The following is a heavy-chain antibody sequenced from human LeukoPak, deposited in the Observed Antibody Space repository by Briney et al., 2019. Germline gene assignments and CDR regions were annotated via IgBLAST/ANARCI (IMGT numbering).Heavy chain of an antibody. CDR2: IYTSGST. V-gene: IGHV4-4*09. CDR3: ARADWLVRFDY. CDR1: GGSISSYY. D-gene: IGHD3-9*01. J-gene: IGHJ4*02. Sequence: PSETLSLTCTVSGGSISSYYWSWIRQPPGKGLEWIGYIYTSGSTNYNPSLKSRVTISVDTSKNQFSLKLSSVTAADTAVYYCARADWLVRFDYWGQGTLVTVSS.